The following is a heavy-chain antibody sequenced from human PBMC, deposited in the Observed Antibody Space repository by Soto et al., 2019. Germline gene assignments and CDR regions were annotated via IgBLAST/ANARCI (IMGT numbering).Heavy chain of an antibody. CDR3: ARAGRIGYCSGGSCYAPLDY. CDR2: INPNSGGT. V-gene: IGHV1-2*04. Sequence: ASVKVSCKASGYTFTGYYMHWVRQAPGQGLEWMGWINPNSGGTNYAQKFQGWVTMTRDTSISTAYMELSRLRSDDTAVYYCARAGRIGYCSGGSCYAPLDYWGQGTLVTVSS. CDR1: GYTFTGYY. D-gene: IGHD2-15*01. J-gene: IGHJ4*02.